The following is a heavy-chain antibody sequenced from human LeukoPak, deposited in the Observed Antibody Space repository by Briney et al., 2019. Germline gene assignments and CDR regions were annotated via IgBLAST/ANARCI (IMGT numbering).Heavy chain of an antibody. Sequence: ASVKVSCKASGYTFRDYYIHWVRQAPGLGLEWLGWMNVKTGATSSAQRLPGRFTMTRDTSIGTASMEFSSLTSDDTAVYYCARQSGTYWGLDYWGQGTLVTISS. D-gene: IGHD1-26*01. CDR3: ARQSGTYWGLDY. CDR2: MNVKTGAT. V-gene: IGHV1-2*02. CDR1: GYTFRDYY. J-gene: IGHJ4*02.